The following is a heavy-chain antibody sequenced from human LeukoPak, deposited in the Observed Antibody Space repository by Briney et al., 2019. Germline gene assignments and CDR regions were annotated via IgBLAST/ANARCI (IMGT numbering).Heavy chain of an antibody. D-gene: IGHD3-3*01. CDR3: ARDVTIFGVLSYYIDV. V-gene: IGHV3-7*03. CDR2: MNQDGSEK. Sequence: GGSLRLSCAASGFTFSSYWMSWVRQAPGKGLEWVANMNQDGSEKYYVGSVKGRFTISRDNAKNSLYLQMNSLRAEDTALYYCARDVTIFGVLSYYIDVWGKGTTVTVSS. J-gene: IGHJ6*03. CDR1: GFTFSSYW.